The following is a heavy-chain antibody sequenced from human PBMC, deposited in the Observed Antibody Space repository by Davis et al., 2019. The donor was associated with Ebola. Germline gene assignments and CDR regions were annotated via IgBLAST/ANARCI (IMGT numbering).Heavy chain of an antibody. V-gene: IGHV3-21*01. J-gene: IGHJ4*02. CDR3: ARWGQGSSWHVDY. D-gene: IGHD6-13*01. CDR2: ISSSSSYI. CDR1: GFTFSIYG. Sequence: GGSLRLSCAASGFTFSIYGMNWVRPAPGKGLEWVSSISSSSSYIYQADSVKGRFTISRDNAKNSLYLQMNSLRAEDTAVYYCARWGQGSSWHVDYWGQGTLVTVSS.